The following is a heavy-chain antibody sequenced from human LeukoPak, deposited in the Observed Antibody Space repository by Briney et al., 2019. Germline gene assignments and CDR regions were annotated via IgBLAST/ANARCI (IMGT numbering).Heavy chain of an antibody. CDR1: GFTFNNYA. CDR2: ISGGGETT. J-gene: IGHJ4*02. D-gene: IGHD1-26*01. V-gene: IGHV3-23*01. CDR3: AKGGSYHYFDY. Sequence: PGGSLRLSCAASGFTFNNYAMNWVRQAPGKGLEWVSSISGGGETTYYADSAKGRFTISRDNSQNTLYLQMNSLRAEDTAVYYRAKGGSYHYFDYWGQGTLVTVSS.